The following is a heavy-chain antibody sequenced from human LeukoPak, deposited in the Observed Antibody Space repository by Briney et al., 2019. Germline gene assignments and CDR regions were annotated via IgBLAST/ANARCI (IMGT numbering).Heavy chain of an antibody. J-gene: IGHJ4*02. CDR2: IYYSGST. Sequence: PSETLSLTCTVSGGSISSYYWSWIRQPPGKGLEWIGYIYYSGSTNYNPSLKSRVTISVDTSKNQFSLKLSSVTAADTAVYYCARFSEGYDFWSGYYGEYYFDYWGQGTLVTVSS. CDR1: GGSISSYY. D-gene: IGHD3-3*01. V-gene: IGHV4-59*08. CDR3: ARFSEGYDFWSGYYGEYYFDY.